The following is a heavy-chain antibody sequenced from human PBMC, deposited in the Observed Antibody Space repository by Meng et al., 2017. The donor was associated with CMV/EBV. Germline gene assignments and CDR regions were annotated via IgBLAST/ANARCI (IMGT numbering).Heavy chain of an antibody. CDR1: GGSFSSSSYY. V-gene: IGHV4-39*07. Sequence: GSLRPSCTVSGGSFSSSSYYWGWLRQPPGKGLEWIGSIYYSGSTYYNPSLKSPVTISADTSKNQSSLKLSSVTAAETAVYSCARDTGRVYYYYGMDVWGQGTTVTVSS. CDR2: IYYSGST. J-gene: IGHJ6*02. CDR3: ARDTGRVYYYYGMDV. D-gene: IGHD3-10*01.